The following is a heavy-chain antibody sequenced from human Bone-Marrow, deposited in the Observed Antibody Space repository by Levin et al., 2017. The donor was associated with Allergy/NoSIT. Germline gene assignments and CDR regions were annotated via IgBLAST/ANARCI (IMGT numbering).Heavy chain of an antibody. D-gene: IGHD2-2*01. CDR3: ASHRCTSAACSALLFDS. V-gene: IGHV4-59*01. CDR1: GASITSYY. CDR2: VYFSGNT. Sequence: KTSETLSLTCNVSGASITSYYWTWIRQPPGKGLEWIGFVYFSGNTNYNPSLRSRVTISVDTSKNQVSLKLNSVTPADTAMYYCASHRCTSAACSALLFDSWGHGTLVTVSS. J-gene: IGHJ4*01.